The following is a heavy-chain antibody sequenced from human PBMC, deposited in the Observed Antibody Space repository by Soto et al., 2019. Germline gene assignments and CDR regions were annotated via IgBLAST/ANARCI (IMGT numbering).Heavy chain of an antibody. Sequence: PGGSLRLSCVTSGSTFSTYGMHWVRQAPGKGPEWVAVVSYEGANKYYGDSVKGRFTISRDNSKNTLYLQMNRQSVEDTAVYFCAKDLGYTSGWPGTIHYRGMDVWGQGTTVTVSS. CDR1: GSTFSTYG. CDR3: AKDLGYTSGWPGTIHYRGMDV. V-gene: IGHV3-30*18. J-gene: IGHJ6*02. D-gene: IGHD6-19*01. CDR2: VSYEGANK.